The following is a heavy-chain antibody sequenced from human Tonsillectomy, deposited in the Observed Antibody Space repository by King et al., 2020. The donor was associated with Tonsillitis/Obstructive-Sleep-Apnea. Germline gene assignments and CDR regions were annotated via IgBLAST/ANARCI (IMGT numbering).Heavy chain of an antibody. Sequence: VQLQQWGAGLLKPSETLSLTCAVYGGSFSGYYWSWIRQPPGKGLEWIGEINHSGSTNYNPSLKSRVTISVDTSKNQVSLKLSPVTAAETAVYYCATRGDNSEPGWFDPWGQGTLVTVSS. CDR3: ATRGDNSEPGWFDP. V-gene: IGHV4-34*01. CDR1: GGSFSGYY. J-gene: IGHJ5*02. D-gene: IGHD1-26*01. CDR2: INHSGST.